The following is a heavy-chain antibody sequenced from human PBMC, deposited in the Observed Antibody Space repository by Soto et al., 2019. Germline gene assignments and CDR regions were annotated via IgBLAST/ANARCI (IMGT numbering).Heavy chain of an antibody. CDR2: IYHSGST. V-gene: IGHV4-30-2*01. CDR3: ASSSSITIVGAVTKRSGWFEP. J-gene: IGHJ5*02. CDR1: GGSISSGGYS. D-gene: IGHD3-3*01. Sequence: PSETLSLTCAVSGGSISSGGYSWSWIRQPPGKGLEWIGYIYHSGSTYYNPSLKSRVTISVDRSKNQFSLKLSSVTAADTAVYYCASSSSITIVGAVTKRSGWFEPWGQGTLVNVSS.